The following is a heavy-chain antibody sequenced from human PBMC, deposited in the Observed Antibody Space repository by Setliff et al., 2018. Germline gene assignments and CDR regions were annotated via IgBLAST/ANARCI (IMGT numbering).Heavy chain of an antibody. CDR2: IYTSWSS. V-gene: IGHV4-61*09. D-gene: IGHD3-16*02. J-gene: IGHJ5*01. CDR3: ARDRYGVPGDS. CDR1: GGSISSASYY. Sequence: PSETLSLTCTVSGGSISSASYYWSWIRQPAGKGLEWIGHIYTSWSSNYNPALKSRVSISVDRSNNQFSLKLNSVTAADTGIYYCARDRYGVPGDSWGQGLLVTVSS.